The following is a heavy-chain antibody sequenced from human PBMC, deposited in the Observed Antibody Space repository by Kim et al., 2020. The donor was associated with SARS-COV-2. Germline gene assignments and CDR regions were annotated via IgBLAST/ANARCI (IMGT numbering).Heavy chain of an antibody. CDR3: ARQRPRSSWYSYYYGMDV. Sequence: RRVTISVDTSKNQFSLKLRSVTAADTAVYYCARQRPRSSWYSYYYGMDVWGQGTTVTVSS. D-gene: IGHD6-13*01. V-gene: IGHV4-39*01. J-gene: IGHJ6*02.